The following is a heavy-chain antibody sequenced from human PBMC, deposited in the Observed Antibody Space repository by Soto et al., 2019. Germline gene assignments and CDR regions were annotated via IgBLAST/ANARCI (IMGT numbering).Heavy chain of an antibody. J-gene: IGHJ4*02. Sequence: QVQLVESGGGVVQPGRSLRLSCAASGFTFSSYGMHWVRQAPGKGLEWVAVISYDGINKYYADSVRGRFTISRDNSKNTLYLQMNSLRAEDTTVYYCAKEMGLHSRGWPECDYWGQGTLVTVSS. V-gene: IGHV3-30*18. D-gene: IGHD6-19*01. CDR1: GFTFSSYG. CDR2: ISYDGINK. CDR3: AKEMGLHSRGWPECDY.